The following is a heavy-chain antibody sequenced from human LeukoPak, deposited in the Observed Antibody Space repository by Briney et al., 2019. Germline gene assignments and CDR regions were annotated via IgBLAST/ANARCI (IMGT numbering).Heavy chain of an antibody. Sequence: ASVKDSCKASGYTFTSYYMHWVRQAAGQGLEWMGIINPSGGSTSYAQKFQGRVTMTRDTSTSTVYMELSSLRSEDTAVYYCARDEVMATMDYWGQGTLVTVSS. D-gene: IGHD5-24*01. CDR2: INPSGGST. CDR3: ARDEVMATMDY. J-gene: IGHJ4*02. V-gene: IGHV1-46*01. CDR1: GYTFTSYY.